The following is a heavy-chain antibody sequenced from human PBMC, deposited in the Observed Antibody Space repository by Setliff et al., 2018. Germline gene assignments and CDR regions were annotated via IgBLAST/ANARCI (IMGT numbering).Heavy chain of an antibody. CDR1: GDPMSSRRYY. Sequence: PSETLSLTCTVSGDPMSSRRYYWGWIRQPPGKGLEWIVNIHHSGKAYYNPSLKSRVTMSVDPSKNQFSLKLSSVTAADTAVYYCARGGTYRYFDYWGQGALVTVSS. J-gene: IGHJ4*02. CDR3: ARGGTYRYFDY. V-gene: IGHV4-39*07. CDR2: IHHSGKA.